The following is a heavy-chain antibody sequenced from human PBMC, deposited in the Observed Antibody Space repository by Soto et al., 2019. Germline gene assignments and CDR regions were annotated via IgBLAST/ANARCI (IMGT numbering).Heavy chain of an antibody. CDR3: AHLPPFADYNLDY. Sequence: SGPTLVNPTQTLTLTCNFSGFSLSTGGVGVAWVRQPPGKALEWLTLIYWNGETRTSQSLENRLTVTKDASKNQVALTMTNMDPVDTATYYWAHLPPFADYNLDYWGQGIRVTVSS. D-gene: IGHD1-20*01. CDR2: IYWNGET. CDR1: GFSLSTGGVG. V-gene: IGHV2-5*01. J-gene: IGHJ4*02.